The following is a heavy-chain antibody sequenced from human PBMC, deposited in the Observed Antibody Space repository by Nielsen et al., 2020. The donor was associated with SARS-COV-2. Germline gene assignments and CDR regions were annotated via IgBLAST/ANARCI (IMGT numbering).Heavy chain of an antibody. CDR3: AKSLLVGGFPGYGMDV. D-gene: IGHD1-26*01. CDR2: ISSGSSYI. V-gene: IGHV3-21*01. CDR1: GFTVSGYT. Sequence: GGSLRLSCAASGFTVSGYTMNWVRQAPGKGLEWISSISSGSSYIFYADSVRGRFTISRDNSKNTLYLQMNSLRPEDTAVYYCAKSLLVGGFPGYGMDVWGQGTMVTVS. J-gene: IGHJ6*02.